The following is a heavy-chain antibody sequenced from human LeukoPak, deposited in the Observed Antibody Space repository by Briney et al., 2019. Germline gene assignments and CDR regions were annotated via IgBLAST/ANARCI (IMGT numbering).Heavy chain of an antibody. J-gene: IGHJ4*02. D-gene: IGHD2-15*01. CDR1: GGSISSSSYY. Sequence: PSETLSLTCTVSGGSISSSSYYWGWIRQPPGKGLEWIGSIYYSGSTYYNPSLKSRVTISVDTSKNQFSLKLSSVTAADTAVYYCTSSFLGYCSGGSCYPNYWGQGTLVTVSS. CDR2: IYYSGST. V-gene: IGHV4-39*01. CDR3: TSSFLGYCSGGSCYPNY.